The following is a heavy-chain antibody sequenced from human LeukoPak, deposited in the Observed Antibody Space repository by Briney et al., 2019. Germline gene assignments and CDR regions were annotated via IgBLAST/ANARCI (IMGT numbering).Heavy chain of an antibody. CDR2: IYYSGST. CDR3: ARDQTYSGSGIYTYFDY. Sequence: SETLSLTCTVSGGSISSSSYYWGWIRQPPGKGLEWIGSIYYSGSTYYNPSLKSRVTISVDTSKNQFSLKLTSVTAADTAVYYCARDQTYSGSGIYTYFDYWGQGILVTVSS. J-gene: IGHJ4*02. CDR1: GGSISSSSYY. V-gene: IGHV4-39*02. D-gene: IGHD3-10*01.